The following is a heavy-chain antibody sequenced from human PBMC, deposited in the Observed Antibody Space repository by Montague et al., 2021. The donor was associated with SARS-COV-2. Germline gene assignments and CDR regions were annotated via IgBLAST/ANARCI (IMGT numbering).Heavy chain of an antibody. D-gene: IGHD3-10*01. CDR2: ISASGVRT. V-gene: IGHV3-23*01. Sequence: SLRLSCAASGFTFSTYAMTWVRQAPGKGLEWVSSISASGVRTHYPDSVKGRFTISRVNSKNTLYLQMSSLRAEDTAVYFCLNYHGSGSYGDFWGQGTLVTVSP. CDR1: GFTFSTYA. CDR3: LNYHGSGSYGDF. J-gene: IGHJ4*02.